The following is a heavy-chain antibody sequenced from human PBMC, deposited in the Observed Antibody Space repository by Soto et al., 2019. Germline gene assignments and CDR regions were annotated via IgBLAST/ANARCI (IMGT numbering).Heavy chain of an antibody. CDR3: ARVYGSPAYYFGY. D-gene: IGHD3-10*01. V-gene: IGHV4-59*01. CDR2: VYYSGSA. Sequence: SETLSLTCSVSGGSMIGYYWTWIRQAPGKGLEWIGYVYYSGSANYNPSLKSRVTISVDTSKNQFSLNLRSVTAADTAVYFCARVYGSPAYYFGYWGRGTLVTVSS. CDR1: GGSMIGYY. J-gene: IGHJ4*02.